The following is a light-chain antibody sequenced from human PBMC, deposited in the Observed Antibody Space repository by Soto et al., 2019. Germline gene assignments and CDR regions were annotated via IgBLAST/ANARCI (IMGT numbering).Light chain of an antibody. V-gene: IGLV4-69*01. CDR2: LNSDGSQ. CDR1: SGHSSYA. Sequence: QPVLTQSPSASASLGASVKLTCTLSSGHSSYAIAWHQQQPEKGPRYLMRLNSDGSQSKGDGIPDRFSGSSSGAERYLTISSLQSEDEADYYCQTWGTGIGVFGGGTKVTVL. J-gene: IGLJ3*02. CDR3: QTWGTGIGV.